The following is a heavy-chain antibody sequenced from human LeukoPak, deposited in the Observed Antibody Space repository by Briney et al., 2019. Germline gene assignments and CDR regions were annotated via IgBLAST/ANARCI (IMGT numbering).Heavy chain of an antibody. D-gene: IGHD6-19*01. CDR2: INPNSGGT. V-gene: IGHV1-2*02. J-gene: IGHJ5*02. Sequence: ASVKVSCKASGYTFTGYYMHWVRQAPGRGLEWMGWINPNSGGTNYAQKFQGRVTMTRDTSISTAYMELSRLRSDDTAVYYCAASVAGNNWFDPWGQGTLVTVSS. CDR3: AASVAGNNWFDP. CDR1: GYTFTGYY.